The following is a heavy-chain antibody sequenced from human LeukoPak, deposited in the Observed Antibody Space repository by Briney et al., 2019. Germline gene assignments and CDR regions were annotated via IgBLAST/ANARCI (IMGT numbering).Heavy chain of an antibody. CDR3: ARDAGLWYSASYPHD. V-gene: IGHV3-7*01. J-gene: IGHJ4*02. D-gene: IGHD1-26*01. CDR1: GFTFSIYW. CDR2: MKGDGSVK. Sequence: QTGGSLRLSCAASGFTFSIYWMSWVRQAPGKGLEWVASMKGDGSVKHFLDSVEGRFTISRDNAKNSLYLQMNSLRAEDTALYYCARDAGLWYSASYPHDWGEGTLVTVSS.